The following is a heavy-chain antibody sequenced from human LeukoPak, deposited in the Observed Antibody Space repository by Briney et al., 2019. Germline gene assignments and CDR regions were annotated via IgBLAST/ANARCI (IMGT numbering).Heavy chain of an antibody. V-gene: IGHV4-39*07. D-gene: IGHD2-8*01. CDR2: IYYSGST. Sequence: SETLSLTCTVSGGSISSSSYYWGWIRQPPGKGLEWIGSIYYSGSTYYNPSLKSRVTISVDTSKNQFSLKLSSVTAADTAVYYCAREAGGPGVCYSLYCYYYYMDVWGKGTTVTVSS. CDR1: GGSISSSSYY. J-gene: IGHJ6*03. CDR3: AREAGGPGVCYSLYCYYYYMDV.